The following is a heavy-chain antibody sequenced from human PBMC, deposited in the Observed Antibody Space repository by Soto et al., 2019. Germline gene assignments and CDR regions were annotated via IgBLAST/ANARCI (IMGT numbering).Heavy chain of an antibody. Sequence: PGGSLRLCCAASGFPFNTYAMSWVRQAPGKGPEWVSAISESGDNAFYADSVQGRFTISRDNSYNILYLQMNSLRAEDTALYFCAKGGYIYGLDPWGQGTLVTVS. D-gene: IGHD5-18*01. CDR3: AKGGYIYGLDP. J-gene: IGHJ5*02. V-gene: IGHV3-23*01. CDR1: GFPFNTYA. CDR2: ISESGDNA.